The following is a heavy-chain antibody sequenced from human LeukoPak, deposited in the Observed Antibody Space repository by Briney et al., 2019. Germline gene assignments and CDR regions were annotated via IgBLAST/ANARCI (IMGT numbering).Heavy chain of an antibody. V-gene: IGHV4-59*01. CDR2: IYYSGST. D-gene: IGHD6-19*01. J-gene: IGHJ6*03. Sequence: MSSETLSLTCTVSGGSISSYYWSWIRQPPGKGLEWIGYIYYSGSTNYNPSLKSRVTISVDTSKNQFSLKLSSVTAADTAVYYCARERIAVAGTVRSSYYYYYMDVWGKGTTVTVSS. CDR3: ARERIAVAGTVRSSYYYYYMDV. CDR1: GGSISSYY.